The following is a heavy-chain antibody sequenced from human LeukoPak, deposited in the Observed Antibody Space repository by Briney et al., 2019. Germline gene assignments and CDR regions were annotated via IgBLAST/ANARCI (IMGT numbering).Heavy chain of an antibody. Sequence: GGSLRLSCAASGFTFSTYNFHWVRQAPGKGLEWVSTISSDSSSFTYYAHSVQGRFTISRDNAQNSLYLQMYSLRAEDTAVYYCARGTNWSPLVFDYWGQGTLVTVSS. V-gene: IGHV3-21*04. CDR3: ARGTNWSPLVFDY. CDR2: ISSDSSSFT. D-gene: IGHD1-20*01. J-gene: IGHJ4*02. CDR1: GFTFSTYN.